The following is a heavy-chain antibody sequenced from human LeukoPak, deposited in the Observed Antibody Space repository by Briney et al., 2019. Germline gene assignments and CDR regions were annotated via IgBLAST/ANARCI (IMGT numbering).Heavy chain of an antibody. D-gene: IGHD3-9*01. J-gene: IGHJ4*02. CDR1: GYTFTGYY. CDR2: INPNSGGT. V-gene: IGHV1-2*02. CDR3: AREYYDILTGYHDY. Sequence: GASVKVSCKASGYTFTGYYMHWVRQAPGQGLEWMGWINPNSGGTNYAQKFQGRVTMTRDTSISTAYMELSRLRSDDTAVYYCAREYYDILTGYHDYWSQGTLVTVSS.